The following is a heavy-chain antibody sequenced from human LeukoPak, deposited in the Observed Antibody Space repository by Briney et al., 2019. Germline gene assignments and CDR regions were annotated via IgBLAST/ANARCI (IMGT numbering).Heavy chain of an antibody. V-gene: IGHV3-7*01. CDR1: GFTFSSYW. CDR3: ARKYYDILTGYWYFDY. D-gene: IGHD3-9*01. J-gene: IGHJ4*02. Sequence: GGSLRLSCAASGFTFSSYWMSWVRQAPGKGLEWVAHIKQDGSEKYYVDSVKGRFTISRDNDKNSLYLQMNSLRAEDTAVYYCARKYYDILTGYWYFDYWGQGTLVTVSS. CDR2: IKQDGSEK.